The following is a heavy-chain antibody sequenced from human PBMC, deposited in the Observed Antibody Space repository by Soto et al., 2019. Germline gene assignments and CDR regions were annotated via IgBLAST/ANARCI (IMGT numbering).Heavy chain of an antibody. CDR2: IRAYNGNT. J-gene: IGHJ6*03. CDR1: GYTFTGFD. Sequence: QVQLVQAGAEVKKPGASVKVSCKTSGYTFTGFDISWLRQAPGQGLEWMGWIRAYNGNTNYAQKLQGRVPMSTDTSTSTASRELRRLIADDAAVYYGGRAVSHFSSYYHRDVWGKGTKVSVSS. CDR3: GRAVSHFSSYYHRDV. D-gene: IGHD3-3*02. V-gene: IGHV1-18*01.